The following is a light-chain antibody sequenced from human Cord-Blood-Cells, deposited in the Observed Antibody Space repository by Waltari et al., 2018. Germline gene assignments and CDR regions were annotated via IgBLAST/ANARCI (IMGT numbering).Light chain of an antibody. V-gene: IGLV2-14*01. CDR2: DVS. CDR3: SSYTSSSTLV. Sequence: QSAPTQPPSVSGPPGQSITISCPGTSSDGGGYNYFSWYQQHPGKAPKLMIYDVSKRPSGVSNRFSGSKSGNTASLTISGLQAEDEADYYCSSYTSSSTLVFGTGTKVTVL. CDR1: SSDGGGYNY. J-gene: IGLJ1*01.